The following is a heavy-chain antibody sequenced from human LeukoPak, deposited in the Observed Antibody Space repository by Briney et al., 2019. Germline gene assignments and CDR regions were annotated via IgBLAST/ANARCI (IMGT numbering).Heavy chain of an antibody. D-gene: IGHD2-2*01. CDR3: AKDFRGPAAFLG. CDR2: IRYDGSNK. CDR1: GFTFSSYG. Sequence: PGGSLRLSCAASGFTFSSYGVHWVRQAPGKGLEWVAFIRYDGSNKYYADSVKGRFTISRDNSKNTLYLQMNSLRAEDTAVYYCAKDFRGPAAFLGWGQGTLVTVSS. V-gene: IGHV3-30*02. J-gene: IGHJ4*02.